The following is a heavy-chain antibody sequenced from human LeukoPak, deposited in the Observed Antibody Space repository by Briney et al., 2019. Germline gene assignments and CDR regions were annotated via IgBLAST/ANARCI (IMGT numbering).Heavy chain of an antibody. CDR2: ISAYNGNT. CDR1: GYTFTSYG. CDR3: ARGEAYYDFWSGYQECFQH. V-gene: IGHV1-18*01. J-gene: IGHJ1*01. D-gene: IGHD3-3*01. Sequence: ASVKVSCKASGYTFTSYGISWVRQAPGQGLEWMGWISAYNGNTNYAQKLQGRVTMTTDTSTSTAYMELRSLRSDDTAVYYCARGEAYYDFWSGYQECFQHWGQGTLVTVSS.